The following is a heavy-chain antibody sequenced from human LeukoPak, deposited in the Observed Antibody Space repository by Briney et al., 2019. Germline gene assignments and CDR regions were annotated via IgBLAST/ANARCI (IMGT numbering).Heavy chain of an antibody. CDR2: IYYSGST. V-gene: IGHV4-39*07. Sequence: PSETLSLTCTVAGDSISSGSYYWGWIRQPPGKGLEWIGSIYYSGSTYYNPSLKSRVTISVDTSKNQFSLKLSSVTAADTAVYYCARPHSSSWYFDYWGQGTLVTVSS. CDR3: ARPHSSSWYFDY. CDR1: GDSISSGSYY. J-gene: IGHJ4*02. D-gene: IGHD6-13*01.